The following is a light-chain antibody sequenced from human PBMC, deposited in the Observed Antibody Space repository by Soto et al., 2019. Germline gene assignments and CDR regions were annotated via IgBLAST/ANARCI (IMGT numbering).Light chain of an antibody. Sequence: DLQMTQSPSSLSAAVGDRVTITCRASQSIARFLNWYQQKPGEVPKLLIFGASYLRSVVPSRFSGSGSGTHFALTITILQPEDFATYFCQQSHIAPYTFGQGTKL. J-gene: IGKJ2*01. CDR2: GAS. CDR1: QSIARF. V-gene: IGKV1-39*01. CDR3: QQSHIAPYT.